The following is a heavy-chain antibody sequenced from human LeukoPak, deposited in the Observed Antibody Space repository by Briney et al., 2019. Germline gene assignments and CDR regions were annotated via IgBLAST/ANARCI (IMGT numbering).Heavy chain of an antibody. CDR2: IYYSGST. Sequence: KTSETLSLTCTVSGGSISSYYWSWIRLPPGKGLEWIGYIYYSGSTNYNPSLKSRVTISVDTSKNQFSLKLSSVTAADTAVYYCARTIAVAGTNYFDYWGQGTLVAVSS. V-gene: IGHV4-59*01. CDR3: ARTIAVAGTNYFDY. D-gene: IGHD6-19*01. CDR1: GGSISSYY. J-gene: IGHJ4*02.